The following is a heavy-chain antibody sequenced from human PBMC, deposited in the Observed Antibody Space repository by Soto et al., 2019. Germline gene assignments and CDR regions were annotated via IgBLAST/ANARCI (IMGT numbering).Heavy chain of an antibody. D-gene: IGHD6-19*01. CDR2: IYGGGTT. J-gene: IGHJ4*02. Sequence: EVPLVESGGGLIQPGGSLRLSCAASGFAVSSKYMTWVRQAPGKGLEWVSVIYGGGTTYYADSVKGRFTISRDTSTNTLYLQMNSLRAEDTAVYYCVQTTGWPGFDFWGQGTLVTVSS. CDR1: GFAVSSKY. CDR3: VQTTGWPGFDF. V-gene: IGHV3-53*01.